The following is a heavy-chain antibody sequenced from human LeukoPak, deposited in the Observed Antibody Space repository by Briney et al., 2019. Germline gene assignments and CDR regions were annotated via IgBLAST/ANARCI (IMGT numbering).Heavy chain of an antibody. CDR1: GGSFSGYY. J-gene: IGHJ6*02. CDR3: ARGRFFLQNNYYYYGMDV. V-gene: IGHV4-34*01. Sequence: PSETLSLTCAVYGGSFSGYYWSWIRQPPGKGLEWIWEINHSGSTNYNPSLKSRVTISVDTSKNQFSLKLSSVTAADTAVYYCARGRFFLQNNYYYYGMDVWGQGTTVTVSS. CDR2: INHSGST. D-gene: IGHD3-3*01.